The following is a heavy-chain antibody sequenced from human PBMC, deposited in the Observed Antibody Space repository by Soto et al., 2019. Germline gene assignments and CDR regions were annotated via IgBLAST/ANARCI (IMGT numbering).Heavy chain of an antibody. D-gene: IGHD6-13*01. V-gene: IGHV4-30-2*01. Sequence: QLQLQESGSGLVKPSQTLSLTCAVSGGSISSGGYSWSWIRQPPGKGLEWIGYIYHSGSTYYNPSLKSRVTISVDRSKNQLSLKMSSVTAADTAVYYCARGRRLIGAAYNLFDPWGQGTLVTVSS. CDR2: IYHSGST. J-gene: IGHJ5*02. CDR1: GGSISSGGYS. CDR3: ARGRRLIGAAYNLFDP.